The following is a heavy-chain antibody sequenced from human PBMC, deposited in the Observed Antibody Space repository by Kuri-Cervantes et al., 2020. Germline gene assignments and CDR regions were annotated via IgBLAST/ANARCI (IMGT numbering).Heavy chain of an antibody. CDR1: GSSISSYY. CDR3: ARSFSTGHITRRDAFDI. D-gene: IGHD3-3*01. V-gene: IGHV4-59*13. Sequence: SETLSLTCTVSGSSISSYYWSWIRQPPGKGLEWIGYIYYSGSTNYNPSLKSRVTISVDTSKNQFSLKLSSVTAADTAVYYCARSFSTGHITRRDAFDIWGQGTMVTVSS. CDR2: IYYSGST. J-gene: IGHJ3*02.